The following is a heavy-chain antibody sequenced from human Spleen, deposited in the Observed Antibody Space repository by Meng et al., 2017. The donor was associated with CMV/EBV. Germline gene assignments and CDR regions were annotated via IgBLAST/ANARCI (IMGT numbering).Heavy chain of an antibody. Sequence: GESLKISCAASGFIFSNYAVHWVRQAPGKGLDYVSGISSNGGSTYYGDSVMDRFITSRDNARNSLYLQMNSLRAEDTAVYYCARDSHLWGQGTLVTVS. CDR3: ARDSHL. CDR2: ISSNGGST. J-gene: IGHJ4*02. CDR1: GFIFSNYA. V-gene: IGHV3-64*04.